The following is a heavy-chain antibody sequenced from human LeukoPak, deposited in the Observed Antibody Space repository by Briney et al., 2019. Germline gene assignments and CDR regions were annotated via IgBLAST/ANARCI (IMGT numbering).Heavy chain of an antibody. Sequence: SETLSLACTVSGGSISSYYWSWIRQSPGKGLEWIGYVYYSGSTDYNPSLKSRVTISLDTSKIHFSLKLTSVTAADTAVYYCARGQTTVTTDDAFDTWGQGTMVTVSS. CDR1: GGSISSYY. CDR3: ARGQTTVTTDDAFDT. J-gene: IGHJ3*02. D-gene: IGHD4-17*01. V-gene: IGHV4-59*12. CDR2: VYYSGST.